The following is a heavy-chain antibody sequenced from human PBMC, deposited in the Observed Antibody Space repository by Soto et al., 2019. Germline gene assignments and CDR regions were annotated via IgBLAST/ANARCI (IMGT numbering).Heavy chain of an antibody. D-gene: IGHD3-3*01. V-gene: IGHV3-7*01. CDR1: GFTFSSYW. CDR2: IKEDGSDM. Sequence: EVQLVESGGGLVQPGGSLRLSCAASGFTFSSYWMSWVRQAPGKGLEGMANIKEDGSDMYYVDSVKGRFTISRDNAKNSLYLQMNSLRAEDTAVYYCATEVWVYYDFWSGYSDYWGQGTLVTVSS. J-gene: IGHJ4*02. CDR3: ATEVWVYYDFWSGYSDY.